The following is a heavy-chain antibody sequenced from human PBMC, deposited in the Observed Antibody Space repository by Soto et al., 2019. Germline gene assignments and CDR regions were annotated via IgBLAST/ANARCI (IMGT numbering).Heavy chain of an antibody. Sequence: ASVKVSCKASGYTFTGYYMHWVRQAPGQGLEWMGWINPNSGGTNYAQKFQGWVTMTRDTSISTAYMELSRLRSDDTAVYYCARDKEYSSSMETSFDPWGRGTLVTVSS. D-gene: IGHD6-6*01. J-gene: IGHJ5*02. CDR2: INPNSGGT. V-gene: IGHV1-2*04. CDR1: GYTFTGYY. CDR3: ARDKEYSSSMETSFDP.